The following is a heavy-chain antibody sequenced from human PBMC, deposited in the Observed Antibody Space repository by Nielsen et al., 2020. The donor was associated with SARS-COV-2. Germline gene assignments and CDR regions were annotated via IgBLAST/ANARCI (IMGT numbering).Heavy chain of an antibody. CDR1: GLTLSNYH. CDR2: ISDSGDRT. D-gene: IGHD2-21*01. CDR3: ARAGEGVANGHAYYFYGMDV. Sequence: GGSLRLSCAASGLTLSNYHMDWVRQAPGKGLEWVSTISDSGDRTYYADFLEGRFTISRDNAKNTVYLQMHSLSAADTAVYYCARAGEGVANGHAYYFYGMDVWGQGTTVTVSS. V-gene: IGHV3-23*01. J-gene: IGHJ6*02.